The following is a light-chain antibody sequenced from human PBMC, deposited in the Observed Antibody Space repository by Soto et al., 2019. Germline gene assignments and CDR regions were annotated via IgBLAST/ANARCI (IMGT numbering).Light chain of an antibody. Sequence: DIQLTQSPSTLSASVGDRVTITCRASQSIGVWLTWYQQKPGKAPKFLIYETSTLESGVTSRFSGSGSGTEFTLTISSLQPDDFATYHCQYYDNYSWTFGQGTKVEIK. V-gene: IGKV1-5*03. CDR2: ETS. CDR3: QYYDNYSWT. J-gene: IGKJ1*01. CDR1: QSIGVW.